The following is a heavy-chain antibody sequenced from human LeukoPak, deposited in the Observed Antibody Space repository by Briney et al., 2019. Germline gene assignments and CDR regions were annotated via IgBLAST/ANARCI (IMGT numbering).Heavy chain of an antibody. CDR1: GGSFSGYY. CDR3: ARVYYDFWSGYRAFDY. J-gene: IGHJ4*02. Sequence: SETLSLTCAVYGGSFSGYYWSWIRQSPGKGLEWIGEINHSGSTNYNPSLKSRVTISVDTSKNQFSLKLSSVTAADTAVYYCARVYYDFWSGYRAFDYWGQGTLVTVSS. D-gene: IGHD3-3*01. CDR2: INHSGST. V-gene: IGHV4-34*01.